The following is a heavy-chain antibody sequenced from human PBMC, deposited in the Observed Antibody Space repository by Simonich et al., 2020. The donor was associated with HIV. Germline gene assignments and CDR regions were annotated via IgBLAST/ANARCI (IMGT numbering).Heavy chain of an antibody. CDR2: ISWNSGRI. CDR1: GFTFDDYA. D-gene: IGHD6-6*01. V-gene: IGHV3-9*03. CDR3: AKDRYSSSSGSFDY. Sequence: EVQLVESGGGLVQPGRSLRLSCAASGFTFDDYAMHWVRQAQGKGLEWVSGISWNSGRIGYADSVKGRFTISRDNAKNSLYLQMNSLRAEDMALYYCAKDRYSSSSGSFDYWGQGTLVTVSS. J-gene: IGHJ4*02.